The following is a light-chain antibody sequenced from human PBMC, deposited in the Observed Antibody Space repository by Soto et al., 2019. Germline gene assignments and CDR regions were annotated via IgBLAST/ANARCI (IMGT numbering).Light chain of an antibody. Sequence: DIQMTQSPSSVSASVGDRVTFTCRASQDISGWLAWYQQKPGRAPKLLIYAASTLENGVPSRFSGSGSGTDFTLTISSLPPEDSATYFCQQADSFPSITFGQGTRLEIK. CDR2: AAS. J-gene: IGKJ5*01. CDR1: QDISGW. CDR3: QQADSFPSIT. V-gene: IGKV1D-12*01.